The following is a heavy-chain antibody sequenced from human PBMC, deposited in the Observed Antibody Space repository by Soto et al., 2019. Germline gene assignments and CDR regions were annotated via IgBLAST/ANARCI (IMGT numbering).Heavy chain of an antibody. Sequence: QVQLVESGGGVVQPGRSLRLSCATSGFTFSAYAMHWVRQAPGKGLEWVAGISHDGSNKYYADSVKGRFTISRDSSMNPLHLQMNSLSTEETAVYYCARGQGRGYRHGYALDYWGQGILVTVSS. CDR1: GFTFSAYA. D-gene: IGHD5-18*01. V-gene: IGHV3-30-3*01. CDR3: ARGQGRGYRHGYALDY. CDR2: ISHDGSNK. J-gene: IGHJ4*02.